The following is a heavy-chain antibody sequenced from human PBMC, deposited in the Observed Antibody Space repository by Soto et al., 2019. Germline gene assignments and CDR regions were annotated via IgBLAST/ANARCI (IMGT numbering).Heavy chain of an antibody. CDR1: GFTFRSNR. V-gene: IGHV3-7*05. D-gene: IGHD6-19*01. CDR3: ARCLSSIVAGADY. Sequence: RGALRVSCLGPGFTFRSNRMSWVRHAPGKGPEWVANINQDGSEKYYVDSVKGRFTISRDNARNSLYLQMNSLSADDTAVYYCARCLSSIVAGADYWGQGILVSVSS. CDR2: INQDGSEK. J-gene: IGHJ4*02.